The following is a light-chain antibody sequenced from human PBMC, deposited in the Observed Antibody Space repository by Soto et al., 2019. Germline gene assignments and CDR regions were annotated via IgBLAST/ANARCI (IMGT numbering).Light chain of an antibody. CDR2: DAS. CDR1: QSVYTF. CDR3: QQRRTWPWT. V-gene: IGKV3-11*01. Sequence: DIVLTQSPGTLSLSPGERATLSCRASQSVYTFLAWYQQKPGQAPRLLIYDASNRATGIPARFSGSGSGTDLTLTISSLEAGDSAVYYCQQRRTWPWTFGQGTKLEIK. J-gene: IGKJ1*01.